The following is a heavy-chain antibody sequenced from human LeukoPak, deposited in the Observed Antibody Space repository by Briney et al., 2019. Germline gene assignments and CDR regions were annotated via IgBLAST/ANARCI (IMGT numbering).Heavy chain of an antibody. CDR1: GGSFSGYY. CDR3: ARGGGLFDY. D-gene: IGHD3-10*01. J-gene: IGHJ4*02. V-gene: IGHV4-34*01. Sequence: SETLSLTCAVYGGSFSGYYWSWIRQPPGKGLEWIGEINHSGSTNYNPSLKSRVTISVDTSKNQFSLKLNSVTAADTAFYYCARGGGLFDYWGQGSLVTVSS. CDR2: INHSGST.